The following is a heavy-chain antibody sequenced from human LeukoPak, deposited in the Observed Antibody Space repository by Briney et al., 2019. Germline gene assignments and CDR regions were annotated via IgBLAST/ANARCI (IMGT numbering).Heavy chain of an antibody. J-gene: IGHJ4*02. CDR3: ASLYDYVWGSYPWYFDY. V-gene: IGHV4-39*01. CDR1: GGSISSSSYY. CDR2: IYYSGST. Sequence: SETLSRTCTVSGGSISSSSYYWGWIRQPPGKGLEWIGRIYYSGSTYYNPSLKSRVTISVDTSKNQFSLKLSSVTAADTAVYYCASLYDYVWGSYPWYFDYWGQGTLVTVSS. D-gene: IGHD3-16*02.